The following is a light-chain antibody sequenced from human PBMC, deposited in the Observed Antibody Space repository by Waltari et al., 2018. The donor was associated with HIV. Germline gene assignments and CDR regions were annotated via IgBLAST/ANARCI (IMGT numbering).Light chain of an antibody. Sequence: SYELTQPPSVSVSPGQTAIITCSGDKLGHKSVSWYQQRPGHSPLLVIYQDNKRPSGIPERFSGSNSGNTATLTIRGTQAMDEADYYCQAWDSTSYVVFGGGTKLTVL. V-gene: IGLV3-1*01. J-gene: IGLJ2*01. CDR1: KLGHKS. CDR3: QAWDSTSYVV. CDR2: QDN.